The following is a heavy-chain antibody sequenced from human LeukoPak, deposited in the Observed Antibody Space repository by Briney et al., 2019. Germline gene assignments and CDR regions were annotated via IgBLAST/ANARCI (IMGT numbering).Heavy chain of an antibody. CDR2: IIPIFGTA. V-gene: IGHV1-69*13. CDR1: GGTFSSYA. J-gene: IGHJ4*02. Sequence: SVKVSCKASGGTFSSYAISWVRQAPGQGLEWMGGIIPIFGTANYAQKFQGRVTITADESTSTAYMELSSLRSEDTAVYYCLAVPAAMIDYWGQGTLVTVSS. CDR3: LAVPAAMIDY. D-gene: IGHD2-2*01.